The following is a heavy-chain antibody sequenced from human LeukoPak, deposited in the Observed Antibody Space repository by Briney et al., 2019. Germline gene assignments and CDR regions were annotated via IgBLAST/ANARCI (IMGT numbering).Heavy chain of an antibody. CDR3: AKDPYSSGPTDYFDY. Sequence: LPGGSLRLSCAASGFTLSSYAMSWIRQAPGKGLEWVSAISGSGGSTYYADSVKGRFTISRDNSKNTLYLQMNSLRAEDTAVYYCAKDPYSSGPTDYFDYWGQGTLVTVSS. J-gene: IGHJ4*02. CDR2: ISGSGGST. D-gene: IGHD6-19*01. V-gene: IGHV3-23*01. CDR1: GFTLSSYA.